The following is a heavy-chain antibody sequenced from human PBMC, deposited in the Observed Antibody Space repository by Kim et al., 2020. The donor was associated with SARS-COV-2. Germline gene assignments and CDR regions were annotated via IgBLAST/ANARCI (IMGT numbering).Heavy chain of an antibody. D-gene: IGHD3-9*01. V-gene: IGHV1-69*02. Sequence: SVKVSCKASGGTFSSYTISWVRQAPGQGLEWMGRIIPILGIANYAQKFQGRVTITADKSTSTAYMELSSLRSEDTAVYYCARAVGSYGYFDWGQGTLVTVSS. J-gene: IGHJ4*02. CDR1: GGTFSSYT. CDR3: ARAVGSYGYFD. CDR2: IIPILGIA.